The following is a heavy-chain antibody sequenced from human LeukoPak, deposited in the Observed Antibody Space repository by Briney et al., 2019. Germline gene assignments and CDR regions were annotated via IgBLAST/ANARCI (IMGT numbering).Heavy chain of an antibody. J-gene: IGHJ4*02. CDR3: AREDYYGSGSHPFDY. CDR1: GGTFSSYA. V-gene: IGHV1-69*05. CDR2: IIPIFGTA. D-gene: IGHD3-10*01. Sequence: SVKVSCKAAGGTFSSYAISWVRQAPGQGLEWMGRIIPIFGTANYAQKFQGRVTITTDESTSTAYMELSSLRSEDTAVYYCAREDYYGSGSHPFDYWGQGTLVTVSS.